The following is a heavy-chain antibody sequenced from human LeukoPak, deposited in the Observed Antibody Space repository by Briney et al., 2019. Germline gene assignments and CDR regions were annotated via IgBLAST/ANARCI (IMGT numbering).Heavy chain of an antibody. D-gene: IGHD3-22*01. CDR1: GYTFTDHY. J-gene: IGHJ2*01. CDR3: ARDPRLSSGYSTGILWYFDL. V-gene: IGHV1-46*01. CDR2: INPNGGST. Sequence: ASVKVSCKASGYTFTDHYMHWVRQAPGQGLEWMGIINPNGGSTSYAQKFQGRVTMTRDTSTSTVYMELSSLRSDDTAVCYCARDPRLSSGYSTGILWYFDLWGRGTLVTVSS.